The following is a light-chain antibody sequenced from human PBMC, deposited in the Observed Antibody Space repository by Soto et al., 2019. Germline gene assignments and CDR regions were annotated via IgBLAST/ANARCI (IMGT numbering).Light chain of an antibody. CDR3: QSYDSSLSGWV. Sequence: QSVLTQPPSVSGAPGQTVTISCTGSSSNIGAGYDVHWYQQLPGTAPKLLIYGNSNRPSGVPDRFSGSKSGTSASLAITGLQPEDEADYYCQSYDSSLSGWVFGGGTKVTVL. V-gene: IGLV1-40*01. CDR1: SSNIGAGYD. J-gene: IGLJ3*02. CDR2: GNS.